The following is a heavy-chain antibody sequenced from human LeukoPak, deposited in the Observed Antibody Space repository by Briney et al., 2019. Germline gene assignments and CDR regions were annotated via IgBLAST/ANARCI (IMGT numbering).Heavy chain of an antibody. CDR3: AHTDTTVVTPDVGPFDY. CDR2: IYWDDDK. V-gene: IGHV2-5*02. D-gene: IGHD4-23*01. Sequence: SGPTLVNPTQTLTLTCTFSGFSLSTSGVGVGWIRQPPGKALEWLALIYWDDDKRYSPSLKSRLTITKDTSKNQVVLTMTNMDPVDTATYYCAHTDTTVVTPDVGPFDYWGQGTLVTVSS. J-gene: IGHJ4*02. CDR1: GFSLSTSGVG.